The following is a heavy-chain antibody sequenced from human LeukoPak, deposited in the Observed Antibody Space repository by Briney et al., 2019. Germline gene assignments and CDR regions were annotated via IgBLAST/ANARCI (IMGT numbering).Heavy chain of an antibody. J-gene: IGHJ6*02. CDR3: ARDPLEKYCSGGSCYYYYYGMDV. V-gene: IGHV4-34*01. CDR2: INHSGST. Sequence: SETLSLTCAVYGGSFSGYYWSWIRQPPGKGLEWIGEINHSGSTNYNPSLKSRVTISVDTSKNQFSLKLSSVTAADTAVYYCARDPLEKYCSGGSCYYYYYGMDVWGQGTTVTVSS. CDR1: GGSFSGYY. D-gene: IGHD2-15*01.